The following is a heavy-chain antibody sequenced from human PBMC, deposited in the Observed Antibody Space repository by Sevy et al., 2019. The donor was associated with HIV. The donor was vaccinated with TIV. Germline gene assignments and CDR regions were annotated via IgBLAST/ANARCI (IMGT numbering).Heavy chain of an antibody. CDR2: VSWNSRNI. Sequence: GGSLRLSCAASGFPFNDHAMHWVRQVPGEGLEWVSGVSWNSRNIGYADSVKGRFTISRDNANHFLYLEMNSLRPEDTAFYYCAKDINRGCDGINCYPYYYYFYGLDVWGQGTTVTVSS. V-gene: IGHV3-9*01. CDR3: AKDINRGCDGINCYPYYYYFYGLDV. D-gene: IGHD2-21*01. CDR1: GFPFNDHA. J-gene: IGHJ6*02.